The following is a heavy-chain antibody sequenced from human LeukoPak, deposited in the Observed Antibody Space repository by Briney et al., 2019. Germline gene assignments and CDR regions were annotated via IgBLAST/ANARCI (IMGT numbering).Heavy chain of an antibody. CDR3: ARDMGGSFPF. J-gene: IGHJ4*02. D-gene: IGHD1-26*01. CDR2: INPNSGGT. V-gene: IGHV1-2*06. Sequence: ASVTVSCKASGYTFTGYYTHWVRQAPGQGLEWMGRINPNSGGTNYAQNFQGRVTMTRDTSISTAYMELSRLTSDDAAVYYCARDMGGSFPFWGQGTLVTVSS. CDR1: GYTFTGYY.